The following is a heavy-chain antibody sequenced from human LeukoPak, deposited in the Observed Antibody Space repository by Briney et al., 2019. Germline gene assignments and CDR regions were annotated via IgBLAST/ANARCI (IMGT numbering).Heavy chain of an antibody. Sequence: KPGGSLRLSCGASGFSFSSYGMNWVRQAPGERLEWVSSISSLSNNIYYADSVKGRFTISRDNAKNSLYLQMNSLRAEDTAVYYCATVSRTIFGVVITRRVDYWGQGTLVTVSS. CDR1: GFSFSSYG. CDR2: ISSLSNNI. J-gene: IGHJ4*02. D-gene: IGHD3-3*01. V-gene: IGHV3-21*04. CDR3: ATVSRTIFGVVITRRVDY.